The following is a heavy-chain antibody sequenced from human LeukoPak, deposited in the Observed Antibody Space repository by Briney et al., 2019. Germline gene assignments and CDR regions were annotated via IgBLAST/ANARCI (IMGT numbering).Heavy chain of an antibody. V-gene: IGHV4-34*01. Sequence: PSETLSLTCAVYGGSFSGYYWSWIRQPPGKGLEWIGEINHSGSTNYNPSLKSRVTISVDTSKNQFSLRLSSVTAADTGVYYCARVLEGSSGQHWYFDLWGRGTLVTVSS. J-gene: IGHJ2*01. D-gene: IGHD6-19*01. CDR3: ARVLEGSSGQHWYFDL. CDR1: GGSFSGYY. CDR2: INHSGST.